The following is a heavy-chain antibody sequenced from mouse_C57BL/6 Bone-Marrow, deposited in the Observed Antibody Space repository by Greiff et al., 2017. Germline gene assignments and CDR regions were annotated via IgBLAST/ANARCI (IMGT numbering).Heavy chain of an antibody. CDR3: TTNNSTSDY. CDR1: GFNIKDDY. CDR2: IDPENGDT. J-gene: IGHJ2*01. D-gene: IGHD2-5*01. V-gene: IGHV14-4*01. Sequence: EVQLQQSGAELVRPGASVKLSCTASGFNIKDDYMHWVKQRPEQGLEWIGWIDPENGDTEYASKFQGKATITADTSSNTAYLQLSSLTSEDTAVYYCTTNNSTSDYWGQGTTLTVSS.